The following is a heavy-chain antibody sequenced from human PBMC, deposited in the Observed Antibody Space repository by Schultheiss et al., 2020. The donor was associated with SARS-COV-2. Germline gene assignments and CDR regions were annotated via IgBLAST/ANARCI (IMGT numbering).Heavy chain of an antibody. CDR3: ASRGGPGYDEGEGY. J-gene: IGHJ4*02. CDR1: GFTFSSYA. CDR2: ISGSGGST. D-gene: IGHD5-12*01. Sequence: GGSLRLSCAASGFTFSSYAMSWVRQAPGKGLEWVSAISGSGGSTYYADSVKGRFTISRDNSKNTLYLQMNSLRAEDTAVYYCASRGGPGYDEGEGYWGQGTLVTVSS. V-gene: IGHV3-23*01.